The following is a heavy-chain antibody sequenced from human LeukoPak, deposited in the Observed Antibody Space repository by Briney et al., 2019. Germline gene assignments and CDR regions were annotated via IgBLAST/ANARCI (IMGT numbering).Heavy chain of an antibody. D-gene: IGHD5-12*01. J-gene: IGHJ4*02. V-gene: IGHV4-31*03. CDR3: ARRGYSAYDLDY. CDR2: IYYSGNT. Sequence: SETLSLTCTVSGGSINGGGYYWRWIRQYPGKGLEWIGDIYYSGNTYYNPSLKSRVTISVDTSKNQFSLRLSSVTAADTAVYYCARRGYSAYDLDYWGQGTLVTVSS. CDR1: GGSINGGGYY.